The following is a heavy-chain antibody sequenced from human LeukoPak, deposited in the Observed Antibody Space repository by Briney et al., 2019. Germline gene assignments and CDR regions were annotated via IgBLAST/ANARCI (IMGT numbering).Heavy chain of an antibody. CDR3: ARRQGTTLSFDY. J-gene: IGHJ4*02. CDR1: GYTFTSYG. Sequence: GASVKVSCKASGYTFTSYGFSWERQAPGQGLEWMGWINAYNGNTNYAQKLQGRVTMTTDTSTSTAYMELRSLRFDDTAVYYCARRQGTTLSFDYWGQGTLVTVSS. D-gene: IGHD1-1*01. CDR2: INAYNGNT. V-gene: IGHV1-18*01.